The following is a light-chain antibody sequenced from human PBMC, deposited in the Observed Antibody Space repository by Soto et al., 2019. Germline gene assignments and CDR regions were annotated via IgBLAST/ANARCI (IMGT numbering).Light chain of an antibody. J-gene: IGKJ5*01. CDR2: HAS. CDR1: QNITNN. V-gene: IGKV1-33*01. CDR3: QQYYGLPPLT. Sequence: DIQMTQSPSSLSASIRDRVTITCPASQNITNNLSWYQQKPGKAPNLLIYHASKLAKGVTSRFSGSGSGTDFSFIITSLQREDLATYYCQQYYGLPPLTVGQGTRLEIK.